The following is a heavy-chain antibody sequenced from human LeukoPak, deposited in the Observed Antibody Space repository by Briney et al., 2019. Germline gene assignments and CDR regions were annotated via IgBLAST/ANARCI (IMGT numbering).Heavy chain of an antibody. CDR1: GFTFSSYG. D-gene: IGHD6-13*01. V-gene: IGHV3-33*01. Sequence: GGSLRLSCAASGFTFSSYGMHWVRQAPGEGLEWVAVIWYDGSNKYYADSVKGRFTISRDNSKNTLYLQMNSLRAEDTAVYYCARDIASRGSWPYYYYYYGMDVWGQGTTVTVSS. CDR2: IWYDGSNK. J-gene: IGHJ6*02. CDR3: ARDIASRGSWPYYYYYYGMDV.